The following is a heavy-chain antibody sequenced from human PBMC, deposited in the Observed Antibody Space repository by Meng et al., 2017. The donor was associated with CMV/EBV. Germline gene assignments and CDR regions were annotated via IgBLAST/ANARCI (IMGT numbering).Heavy chain of an antibody. CDR3: ARDRLVRDTIFGVDYYGMDV. J-gene: IGHJ6*02. V-gene: IGHV3-21*01. D-gene: IGHD3-3*01. Sequence: GESLKISCAASGFTFSSYAMSWVRQAPGKGLEWVSSISSSSSYTYYADSVKGRFTISRDNAKNSLYLQMNSLRAEDTAVYYCARDRLVRDTIFGVDYYGMDVWGQGTTVTVSS. CDR1: GFTFSSYA. CDR2: ISSSSSYT.